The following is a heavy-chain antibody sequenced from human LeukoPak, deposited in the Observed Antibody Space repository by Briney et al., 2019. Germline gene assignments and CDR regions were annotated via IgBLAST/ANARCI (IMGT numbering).Heavy chain of an antibody. CDR3: AKDWNYDSSGYGFDI. V-gene: IGHV3-23*01. J-gene: IGHJ3*02. CDR2: ISGSGGST. Sequence: GGSLRLSCAASGFTFSSYAMSWVRQAPGKGLEWVSAISGSGGSTYYADSVKGRFTISRDNSKNTLYLQMNSLRGEGTAVYYCAKDWNYDSSGYGFDIWGQGTMVTVSS. D-gene: IGHD3-22*01. CDR1: GFTFSSYA.